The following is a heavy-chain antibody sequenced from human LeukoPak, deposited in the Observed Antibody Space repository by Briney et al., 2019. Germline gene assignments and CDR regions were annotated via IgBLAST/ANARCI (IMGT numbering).Heavy chain of an antibody. V-gene: IGHV5-51*01. Sequence: GESLKISCKGSGYSFTSYWIGWVRQMPGQGLEWMGIIYPGDSDTRYSPSFQGQVTISADKSISTAYLQWSSLKASDTAMYYCARLLRGIAVAGDCGMDVWGQGTTVTVSS. D-gene: IGHD6-19*01. CDR3: ARLLRGIAVAGDCGMDV. CDR1: GYSFTSYW. CDR2: IYPGDSDT. J-gene: IGHJ6*02.